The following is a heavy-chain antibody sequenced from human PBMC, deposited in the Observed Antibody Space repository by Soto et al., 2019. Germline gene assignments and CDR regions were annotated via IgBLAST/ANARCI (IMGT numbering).Heavy chain of an antibody. J-gene: IGHJ3*02. V-gene: IGHV4-30-2*01. CDR1: GGSISSGAYS. D-gene: IGHD5-12*01. CDR2: IYHSGSP. Sequence: SETLSLTCAVSGGSISSGAYSWSWIRQPPGKGLEWIGYIYHSGSPYYNPSLKSRVTISVDRSKNQFSLKLSSVTAADTAVYYFPRDQGDGYKYDAFDILGQGTMVTVSS. CDR3: PRDQGDGYKYDAFDI.